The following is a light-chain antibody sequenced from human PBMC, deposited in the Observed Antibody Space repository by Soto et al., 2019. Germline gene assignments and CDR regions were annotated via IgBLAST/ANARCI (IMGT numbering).Light chain of an antibody. CDR1: QSVSIW. V-gene: IGKV1-5*03. CDR2: KSS. J-gene: IGKJ1*01. Sequence: RMTQSLSNLSSSIGDRVTISWRASQSVSIWLAWYQQKPGRAPKLLIYKSSILESGVPSRFSGSGSGTEGTLTISSPQADDGTTYYCQQLNTSPWTFGQGTKVDIK. CDR3: QQLNTSPWT.